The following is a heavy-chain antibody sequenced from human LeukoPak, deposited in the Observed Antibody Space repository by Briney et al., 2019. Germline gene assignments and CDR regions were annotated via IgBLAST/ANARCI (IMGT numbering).Heavy chain of an antibody. V-gene: IGHV3-9*01. CDR3: ARGGHYYDSM. D-gene: IGHD3-22*01. CDR2: ISWNSGSI. J-gene: IGHJ4*02. CDR1: GFTFDDYA. Sequence: PDRSLRLSCAASGFTFDDYAMHWVRQAPGKGLEWVSGISWNSGSIGYADSVKGRFTISRDNAKNSLYLQMNSLRAEDTAVYYCARGGHYYDSMGGQGTLVTVSS.